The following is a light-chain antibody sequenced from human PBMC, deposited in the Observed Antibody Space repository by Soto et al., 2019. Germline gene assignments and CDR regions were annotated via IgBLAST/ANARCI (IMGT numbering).Light chain of an antibody. CDR1: QSVYNS. Sequence: ETELTQSPATLSVSPGERATLSCRARQSVYNSLAWYQERPGQAPRLLIYGASTRATVIPARFSGSGSGTEFTLTTSSLQYEDSAISYCQQYNNWPTYGQGTKV. CDR2: GAS. J-gene: IGKJ1*01. CDR3: QQYNNWPT. V-gene: IGKV3-15*01.